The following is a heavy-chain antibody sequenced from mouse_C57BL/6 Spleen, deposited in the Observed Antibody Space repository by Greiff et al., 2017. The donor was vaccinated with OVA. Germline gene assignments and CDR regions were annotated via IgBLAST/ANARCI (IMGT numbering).Heavy chain of an antibody. CDR2: IDPEDGET. Sequence: YYMHWVKQRTEQGLEWIGRIDPEDGETKYAPKFQGKATITADTSSNTAYLQLSSLTSEDTAVYYCSLPEDYAMDYWGQGTSVTVSS. J-gene: IGHJ4*01. CDR1: YY. CDR3: SLPEDYAMDY. V-gene: IGHV14-2*01.